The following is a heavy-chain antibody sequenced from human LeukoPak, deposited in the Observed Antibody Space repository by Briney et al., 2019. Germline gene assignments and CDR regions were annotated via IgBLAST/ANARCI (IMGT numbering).Heavy chain of an antibody. V-gene: IGHV3-33*01. CDR3: ARGPHIAVVTAMDY. CDR2: IWYDGSNE. CDR1: GFTFSSYG. Sequence: GGSLRLSCAASGFTFSSYGMHWVRQAPGKGLEWVAVIWYDGSNEYYADSVKGRFTISRDNSKNTLFLQMNSLRAEDTAVYYCARGPHIAVVTAMDYWGQGTLVTVSS. J-gene: IGHJ4*02. D-gene: IGHD2-21*02.